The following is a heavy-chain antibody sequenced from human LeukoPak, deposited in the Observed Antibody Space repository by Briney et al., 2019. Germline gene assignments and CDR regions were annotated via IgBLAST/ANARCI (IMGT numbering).Heavy chain of an antibody. CDR2: IYYSGST. D-gene: IGHD3-10*01. CDR1: GGSISSYY. CDR3: ARQRRYYGSGSYYQSEHYFDY. J-gene: IGHJ4*02. V-gene: IGHV4-59*08. Sequence: PSETLSLTCTVSGGSISSYYWSWIRQPPGKGLEWIGYIYYSGSTNYNPSLKSRVTISVDTSKNQFSLKLSSVTAADTAVYYCARQRRYYGSGSYYQSEHYFDYWGQGTLVTVSS.